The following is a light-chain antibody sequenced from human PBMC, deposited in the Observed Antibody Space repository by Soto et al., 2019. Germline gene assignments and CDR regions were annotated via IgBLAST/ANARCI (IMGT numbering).Light chain of an antibody. CDR1: RTIAGY. J-gene: IGKJ1*01. CDR2: DAS. V-gene: IGKV1-39*01. Sequence: DIQMTQSPSSLSASVGDRVTITCRASRTIAGYVNWYQQRPGEAPKVLIYDASNLESGVPSRFSGFRSGTEFTLTISSLQPDDFATYYCQHYGGMWTFGQGTKVDIK. CDR3: QHYGGMWT.